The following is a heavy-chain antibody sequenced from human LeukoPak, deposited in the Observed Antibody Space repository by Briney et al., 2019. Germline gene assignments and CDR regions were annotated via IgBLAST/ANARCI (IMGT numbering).Heavy chain of an antibody. J-gene: IGHJ4*02. CDR1: GGSFSGYY. CDR2: INHSGST. Sequence: PSETLSLTCAVYGGSFSGYYWSWIRQPPGKGLEWIGEINHSGSTNYNPSLKSRVTISVDTSKNQFSLKLSSVTAADTAVYYCARAPSRGAVAGRGDKKGDYWGQGTLVTVSS. D-gene: IGHD6-19*01. V-gene: IGHV4-34*01. CDR3: ARAPSRGAVAGRGDKKGDY.